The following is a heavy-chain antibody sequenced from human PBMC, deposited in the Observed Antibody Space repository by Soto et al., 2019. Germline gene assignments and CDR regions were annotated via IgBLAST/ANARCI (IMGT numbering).Heavy chain of an antibody. D-gene: IGHD3-10*01. Sequence: QVQRFQSGAEVKRPGSSVKVSCKASGGTFNSGGFSWVRQAPGQGLEWMWGSIPIFDTANYAQNFQGRVTIIADKCRATGYMELSSLRASETAVYYCMSEPLWLGELVSTYYYYYGMDFCCQGTTITVSS. CDR2: SIPIFDTA. CDR1: GGTFNSGG. V-gene: IGHV1-69*06. J-gene: IGHJ6*02. CDR3: MSEPLWLGELVSTYYYYYGMDF.